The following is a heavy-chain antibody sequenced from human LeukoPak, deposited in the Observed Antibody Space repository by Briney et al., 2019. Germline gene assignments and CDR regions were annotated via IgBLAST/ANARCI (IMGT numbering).Heavy chain of an antibody. CDR2: INQYGNET. D-gene: IGHD4-17*01. CDR3: ARDYGDY. CDR1: GFTYGYYW. Sequence: PGGSLRLSCEPSGFTYGYYWMTWVRQAPGKGLEWAANINQYGNETCYVDSVKGRFFIFRDNVKNSLYLQMNRLRAEDTAVYYCARDYGDYWGQGTLVTVSS. V-gene: IGHV3-7*01. J-gene: IGHJ4*02.